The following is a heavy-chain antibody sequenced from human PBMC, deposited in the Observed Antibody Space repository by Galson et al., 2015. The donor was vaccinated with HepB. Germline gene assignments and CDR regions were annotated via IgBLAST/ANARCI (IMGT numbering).Heavy chain of an antibody. Sequence: LRLSCAASGFIFSNYGMQWVRQAPGKGLEWVAHIWYDGTYKHYADSVKGRFTISRDNAKNTLFLQMNSLRAEDTAVYYWARDSGNGGSQDWGQGTLVSVSS. CDR2: IWYDGTYK. CDR1: GFIFSNYG. CDR3: ARDSGNGGSQD. V-gene: IGHV3-33*01. J-gene: IGHJ4*02. D-gene: IGHD2-8*01.